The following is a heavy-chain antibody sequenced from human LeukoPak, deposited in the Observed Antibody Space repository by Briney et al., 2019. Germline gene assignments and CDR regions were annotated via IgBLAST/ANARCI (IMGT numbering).Heavy chain of an antibody. Sequence: PSETLSLTCTVSGGSVTSGSHYWSWVRQPPGRGLEWIGNIYYSGNANYNPSLKSRVTMSVDRSKNQLSLKLSSVTAADMAVYYCAGVQSQNYYAMDVWGPGTPVTVSS. CDR2: IYYSGNA. CDR1: GGSVTSGSHY. V-gene: IGHV4-61*01. J-gene: IGHJ6*02. CDR3: AGVQSQNYYAMDV.